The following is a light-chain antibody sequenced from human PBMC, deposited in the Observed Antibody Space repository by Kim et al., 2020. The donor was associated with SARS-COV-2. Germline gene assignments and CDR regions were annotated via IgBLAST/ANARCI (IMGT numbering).Light chain of an antibody. J-gene: IGLJ2*01. CDR3: NSRDSSGNHVV. CDR1: SLGNYF. V-gene: IGLV3-19*01. Sequence: AMEQTVRFTGKATSLGNYFPSWYQQKPGQAPVLVIYGKNNRPSGIPDRFSGSSSGNTASLTITGAQAEDEADYYCNSRDSSGNHVVFGGGTQLTVL. CDR2: GKN.